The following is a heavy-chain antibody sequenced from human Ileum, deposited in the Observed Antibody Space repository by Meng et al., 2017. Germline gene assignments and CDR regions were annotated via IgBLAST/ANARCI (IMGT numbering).Heavy chain of an antibody. CDR3: AKHKSAMAPLGYNS. V-gene: IGHV3-66*04. CDR1: GFTVSTNY. CDR2: IYSGGST. Sequence: GGSLRLSCAASGFTVSTNYMSWVRQAPEKGLEWVSIIYSGGSTYYADSVKGRFTISRDNSKNTVYLQMNSLRDEDTAVYYCAKHKSAMAPLGYNSWGQGTLVTVSS. D-gene: IGHD5-18*01. J-gene: IGHJ4*02.